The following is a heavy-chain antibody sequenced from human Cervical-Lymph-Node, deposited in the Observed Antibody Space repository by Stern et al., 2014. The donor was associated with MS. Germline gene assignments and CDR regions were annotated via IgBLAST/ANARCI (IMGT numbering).Heavy chain of an antibody. V-gene: IGHV4-39*01. CDR1: GGSISTRNYY. J-gene: IGHJ4*02. Sequence: QLQLQESGPGLLKPSETLSLTCTVSGGSISTRNYYWGWVRQAPGRGLEWIGSIYFSGSTYYNPSLERRVSTSIDTSKNQFSLRLISVTAADTAVYFCARHKRPFFDSWGQGALVTVSS. CDR2: IYFSGST. CDR3: ARHKRPFFDS. D-gene: IGHD6-6*01.